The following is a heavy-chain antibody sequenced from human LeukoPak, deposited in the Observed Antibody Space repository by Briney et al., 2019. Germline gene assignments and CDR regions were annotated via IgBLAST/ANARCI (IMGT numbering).Heavy chain of an antibody. CDR2: ISYDGSNK. CDR3: ARDRYYYDSSGPFRYFQH. V-gene: IGHV3-30-3*01. CDR1: GFTFSSYA. J-gene: IGHJ1*01. Sequence: GGSLRLSCAASGFTFSSYAMHWVRQAPGKGLEWVAVISYDGSNKYYADSVKGRFTISRDNSKNTLYLQMNSLRAEDTAVYYCARDRYYYDSSGPFRYFQHWGQGTLVTVSS. D-gene: IGHD3-22*01.